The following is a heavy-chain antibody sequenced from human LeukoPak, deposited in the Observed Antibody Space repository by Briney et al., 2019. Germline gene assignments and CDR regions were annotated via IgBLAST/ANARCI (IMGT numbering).Heavy chain of an antibody. Sequence: SETLSLTCAVYGGSFSGYYWSWIRQPPGKGLEWIGEINHSGSTNYNPSLKSRVTISVDTSKNQFSLKLTSVTAADTAVYYCARRRVDTMVRGVIMWYYYYYMDVWGKGTTVTISS. CDR1: GGSFSGYY. CDR3: ARRRVDTMVRGVIMWYYYYYMDV. D-gene: IGHD3-10*01. CDR2: INHSGST. V-gene: IGHV4-34*01. J-gene: IGHJ6*03.